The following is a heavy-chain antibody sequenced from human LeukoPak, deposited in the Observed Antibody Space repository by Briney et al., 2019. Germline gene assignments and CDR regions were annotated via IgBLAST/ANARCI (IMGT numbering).Heavy chain of an antibody. CDR2: INHSGST. J-gene: IGHJ5*02. D-gene: IGHD2-2*01. V-gene: IGHV4-34*01. Sequence: PSETLSLTCAVYGGSFSGYYWSWIRQPPGKGLEWIGEINHSGSTNYNPSLKSRVTISVDTSKNQFSLKLSSVTAADTAVYYCARDGSCSSTSCPNWFDPWGQGTLVTVSS. CDR1: GGSFSGYY. CDR3: ARDGSCSSTSCPNWFDP.